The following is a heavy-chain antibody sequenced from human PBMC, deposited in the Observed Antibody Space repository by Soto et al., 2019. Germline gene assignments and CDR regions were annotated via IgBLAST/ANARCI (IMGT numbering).Heavy chain of an antibody. Sequence: GSLRLSCAASDSTLRRYAMSWVRQAPGKGLEWVSGITGNSARIYYADSVKCRFSISRDNSKNTLYLQMDTLRAEDTAVYYCAKNGDFDYDAFDVWGQGTVGTVSS. D-gene: IGHD3-16*01. CDR2: ITGNSARI. CDR1: DSTLRRYA. V-gene: IGHV3-23*01. CDR3: AKNGDFDYDAFDV. J-gene: IGHJ3*01.